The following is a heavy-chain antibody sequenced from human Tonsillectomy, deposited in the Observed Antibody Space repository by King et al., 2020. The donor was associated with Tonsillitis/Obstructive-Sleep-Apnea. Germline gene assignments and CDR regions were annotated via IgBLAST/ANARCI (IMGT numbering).Heavy chain of an antibody. D-gene: IGHD2-2*01. Sequence: VQLQQWGAGLLKPSETLSLTCAVYGGSFSGYYWSWIRQPPGKGLEWIGEINHSASTNYNPSLKSRLTLSVDTSKNQFSLKPSSVTAADTAVYYCARRNPRRNDIVVVPAASHYYYYGMDVWGQGTTVTVSS. CDR1: GGSFSGYY. CDR3: ARRNPRRNDIVVVPAASHYYYYGMDV. CDR2: INHSAST. J-gene: IGHJ6*02. V-gene: IGHV4-34*01.